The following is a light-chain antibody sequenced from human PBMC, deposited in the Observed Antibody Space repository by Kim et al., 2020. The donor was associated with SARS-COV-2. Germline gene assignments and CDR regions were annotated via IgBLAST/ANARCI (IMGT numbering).Light chain of an antibody. CDR3: MQALQTPLT. Sequence: DIVMTQSPLSLPVTPGEPASISCRSSQSLLHSNGYNYLDWYLQKPGQSPQPLIYLGSNRASGVPDRFSGSGSGTDFTLKISRVEAEDVGVYYCMQALQTPLTFGGRTKVDIK. V-gene: IGKV2-28*01. CDR2: LGS. J-gene: IGKJ4*01. CDR1: QSLLHSNGYNY.